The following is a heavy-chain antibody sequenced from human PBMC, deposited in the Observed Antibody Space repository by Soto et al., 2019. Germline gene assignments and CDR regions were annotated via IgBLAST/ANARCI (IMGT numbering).Heavy chain of an antibody. Sequence: SETLSLTCTVSGGSISSYYWSWIRQPPGNGLECIGYIHYSGSTKYNPSLKSRVTISVDTSKNQFSLKLNSVTAADTAVYYCARGGYDSSGYYYVDFDYWGQGTLVTVSS. CDR3: ARGGYDSSGYYYVDFDY. J-gene: IGHJ4*02. V-gene: IGHV4-59*01. CDR2: IHYSGST. D-gene: IGHD3-22*01. CDR1: GGSISSYY.